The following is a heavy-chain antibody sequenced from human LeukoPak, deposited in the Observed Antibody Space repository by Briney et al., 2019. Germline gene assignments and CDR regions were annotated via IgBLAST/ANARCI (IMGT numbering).Heavy chain of an antibody. D-gene: IGHD3-10*01. CDR3: AKDVGSGSYDYFDY. V-gene: IGHV3-9*01. J-gene: IGHJ4*02. Sequence: GRSLRLSCAASGSTFDDYAMHWVRQAPGKGLEWVSGISWNSGSIGYADSVKGRFTISRDNAKNSLYLQMNSLRAEDTALYYCAKDVGSGSYDYFDYWGQGTLVTVSS. CDR1: GSTFDDYA. CDR2: ISWNSGSI.